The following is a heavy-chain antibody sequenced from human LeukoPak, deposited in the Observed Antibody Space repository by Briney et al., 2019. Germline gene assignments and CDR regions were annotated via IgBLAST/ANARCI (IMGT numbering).Heavy chain of an antibody. V-gene: IGHV4-30-4*01. CDR1: GGSISSGDYY. Sequence: TSETLSLTCSVSGGSISSGDYYWSWIRQSPGKGLEWLGNIYHNGFSDNNPSLKSRVTMSVDTSKNQFSLSLSSVTGADTAVYYCAREAYFESSGRYNYYGLDVWGPGATVTVSS. CDR2: IYHNGFS. D-gene: IGHD3-22*01. J-gene: IGHJ6*02. CDR3: AREAYFESSGRYNYYGLDV.